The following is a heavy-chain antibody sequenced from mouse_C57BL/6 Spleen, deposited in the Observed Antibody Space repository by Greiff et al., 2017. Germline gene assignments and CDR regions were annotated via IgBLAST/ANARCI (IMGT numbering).Heavy chain of an antibody. D-gene: IGHD2-2*01. CDR1: GYTFTSYW. J-gene: IGHJ4*01. Sequence: VQLQQPGAELVKPGASVKMSCKASGYTFTSYWITWVKQRPGQGLEWIGDIYPGSGSTNYNEKFKSKATLTVDTSSSTAYMQLSSLTSADSAVYYCAREGYDGNYYAMDYWGQGTSVTVSS. V-gene: IGHV1-55*01. CDR3: AREGYDGNYYAMDY. CDR2: IYPGSGST.